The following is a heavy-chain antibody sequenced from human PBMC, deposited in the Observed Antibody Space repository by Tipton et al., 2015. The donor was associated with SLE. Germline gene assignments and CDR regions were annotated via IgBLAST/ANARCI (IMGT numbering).Heavy chain of an antibody. V-gene: IGHV3-9*01. CDR2: ISWNSGSI. D-gene: IGHD4-23*01. CDR3: AKDMGYGGRRNDAFDI. Sequence: RSLRLSCAASGFTFDDYAMHWVRQAPGKGLEWVSGISWNSGSIGYADSAKGRFTISRDNAKNSLYLQMNSLRAEDTAWYYCAKDMGYGGRRNDAFDIWGQGTMVTVSS. CDR1: GFTFDDYA. J-gene: IGHJ3*02.